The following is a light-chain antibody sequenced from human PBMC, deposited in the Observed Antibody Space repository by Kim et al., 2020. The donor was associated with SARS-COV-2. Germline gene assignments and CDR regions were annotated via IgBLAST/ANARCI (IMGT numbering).Light chain of an antibody. CDR1: SSNVGNNY. J-gene: IGLJ2*01. CDR2: DND. V-gene: IGLV1-51*01. CDR3: GTWDSSMSAAV. Sequence: QSVLTQPPSASAAPGQKVTISCSGSSSNVGNNYVSWYQQLPGTAPKLLIYDNDKRPSGVPDRCSGPKSGTSATLGITGLQPGDEADYYCGTWDSSMSAAVFGGGTQLTVL.